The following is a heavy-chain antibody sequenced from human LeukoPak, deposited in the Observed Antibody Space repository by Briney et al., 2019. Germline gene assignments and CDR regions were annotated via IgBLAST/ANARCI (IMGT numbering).Heavy chain of an antibody. CDR3: ARDCLAAAPYCENWFDP. CDR1: GYTFTSYG. J-gene: IGHJ5*02. Sequence: ASVKVSCKASGYTFTSYGISWVRQAPGQGLEWMGWISAYNGNTNYAQKLQGRVTMTTDTSTSTAYMELRSLRSDDTAVYYCARDCLAAAPYCENWFDPWGQGTLVTVPS. V-gene: IGHV1-18*01. CDR2: ISAYNGNT. D-gene: IGHD6-13*01.